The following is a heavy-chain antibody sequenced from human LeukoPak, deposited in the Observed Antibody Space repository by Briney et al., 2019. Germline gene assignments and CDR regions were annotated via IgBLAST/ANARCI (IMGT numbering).Heavy chain of an antibody. J-gene: IGHJ4*02. D-gene: IGHD2-2*01. V-gene: IGHV4-39*01. Sequence: PSETLSLTCTVSGGSISSSSYYWGWIRQPPGKGLEWIGSIYYSGSTYYNPSLKSRVTISVDTSKNQFSLRLSSVTAADTAVYYCARQLGYCSSTSCYADKVDYWGQGTLVTVSS. CDR2: IYYSGST. CDR1: GGSISSSSYY. CDR3: ARQLGYCSSTSCYADKVDY.